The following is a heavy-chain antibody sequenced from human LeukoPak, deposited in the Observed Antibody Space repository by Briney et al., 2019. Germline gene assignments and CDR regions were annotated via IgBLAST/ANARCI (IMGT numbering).Heavy chain of an antibody. J-gene: IGHJ4*02. CDR1: GFIFSSVS. Sequence: GGSLRLSCEASGFIFSSVSMNWVRQAPGRGLEWIAYIRGRSTDISYADSAKGRFTISRDDAKSSLFLQMGSLRTEDTAVYYCVRDHYWAFDSWGQGTLVTVSS. CDR2: IRGRSTDI. CDR3: VRDHYWAFDS. V-gene: IGHV3-21*05. D-gene: IGHD2-8*02.